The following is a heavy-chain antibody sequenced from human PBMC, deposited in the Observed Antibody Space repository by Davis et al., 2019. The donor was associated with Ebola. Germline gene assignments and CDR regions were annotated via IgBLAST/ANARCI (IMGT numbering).Heavy chain of an antibody. CDR2: IYLGDSDT. CDR1: GYSFTSYW. V-gene: IGHV5-51*01. J-gene: IGHJ4*02. D-gene: IGHD6-19*01. CDR3: ARQVYGSGWSGEYYFDY. Sequence: GESLKISCKGSGYSFTSYWIGWVRQMPGKGLEWMGIIYLGDSDTRYSPSFQGQVTIPADKSISTAYLQWSSLKASDTAMYYCARQVYGSGWSGEYYFDYWGQGTLVTVSS.